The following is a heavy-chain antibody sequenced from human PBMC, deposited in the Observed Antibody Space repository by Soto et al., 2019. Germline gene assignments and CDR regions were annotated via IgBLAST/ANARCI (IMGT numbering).Heavy chain of an antibody. D-gene: IGHD3-9*01. Sequence: SVKVSCKASGGTFSSYAISWVRQAPGQGLEWMGGIIPIFGTANYAQKFQGRVTITADESTSTAYMELSSLRSEDTAVYYCARVMRDYDILTGYAEHGMDVWGQGTTVTVSS. CDR2: IIPIFGTA. CDR3: ARVMRDYDILTGYAEHGMDV. V-gene: IGHV1-69*13. CDR1: GGTFSSYA. J-gene: IGHJ6*02.